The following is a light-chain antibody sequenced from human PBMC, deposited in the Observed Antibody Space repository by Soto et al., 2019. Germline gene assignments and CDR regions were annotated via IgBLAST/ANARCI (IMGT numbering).Light chain of an antibody. CDR2: QDS. V-gene: IGLV3-1*01. CDR3: QEWDSSTVV. CDR1: KLGDKY. Sequence: SYELTQPPSVSVSPGQTASITCSGDKLGDKYACWYQQKPGQSPVLVIYQDSKRPSGIPERFSGSNSGNTATLTISGTQAMDEADYYCQEWDSSTVVLGGGTQL. J-gene: IGLJ2*01.